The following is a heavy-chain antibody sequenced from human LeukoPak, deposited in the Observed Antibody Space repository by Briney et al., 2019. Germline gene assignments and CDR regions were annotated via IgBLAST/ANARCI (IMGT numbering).Heavy chain of an antibody. J-gene: IGHJ3*02. CDR2: INPNSGGT. CDR1: GYTFTAYY. V-gene: IGHV1-2*02. CDR3: ARDLDYNDNSDYDAFDI. D-gene: IGHD3-22*01. Sequence: ASVKVSCKASGYTFTAYYIHWVRQAPGQGLEWMGWINPNSGGTKYTQNFQGRVTMTRDTSITTAYMEVSRLRSDDTAVYYCARDLDYNDNSDYDAFDIWGQGTMATVSS.